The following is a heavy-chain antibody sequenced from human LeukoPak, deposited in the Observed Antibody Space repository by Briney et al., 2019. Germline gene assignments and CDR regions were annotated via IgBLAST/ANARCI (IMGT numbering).Heavy chain of an antibody. V-gene: IGHV3-30*01. CDR1: GFTFSSYA. Sequence: GGSLRLSCAASGFTFSSYAMHWVRQAPGKGLEWVAVISYDGSSKYYADSVKGRFTISRDNSKNTLYLQMNSLRAEDTAVYYCARGYDSSGYYYVGFDYWGQGTLVTVSS. CDR2: ISYDGSSK. D-gene: IGHD3-22*01. CDR3: ARGYDSSGYYYVGFDY. J-gene: IGHJ4*02.